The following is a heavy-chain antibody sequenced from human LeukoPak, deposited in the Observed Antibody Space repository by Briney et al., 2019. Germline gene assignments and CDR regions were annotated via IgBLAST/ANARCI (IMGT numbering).Heavy chain of an antibody. V-gene: IGHV4-59*01. J-gene: IGHJ5*02. CDR1: GGSISSYY. D-gene: IGHD1-26*01. CDR3: ARMLMPFTAIVGAFANWFDP. CDR2: IYYSGST. Sequence: SETLSLTCTVSGGSISSYYWSWIRQPPGKGLEWIGYIYYSGSTNYNPSLKSRVTISVDTSKNQFSLKLSSVTAADTAVYYCARMLMPFTAIVGAFANWFDPWGQGTLVTVSS.